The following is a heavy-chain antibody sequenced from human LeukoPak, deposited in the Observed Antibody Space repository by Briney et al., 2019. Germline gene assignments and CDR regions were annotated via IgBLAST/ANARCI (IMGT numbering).Heavy chain of an antibody. CDR1: GFTFSSYA. CDR3: ARAAMVRGVMDWFDP. Sequence: GGSLRLSCAASGFTFSSYAMHWVRQAPGKGLEWVAVISYDGSNKYYADSVKGRFTISRDNSKNTLYLQMNSLRAEDTAVYYCARAAMVRGVMDWFDPWGQGTLVTVSS. V-gene: IGHV3-30-3*01. D-gene: IGHD3-10*01. CDR2: ISYDGSNK. J-gene: IGHJ5*02.